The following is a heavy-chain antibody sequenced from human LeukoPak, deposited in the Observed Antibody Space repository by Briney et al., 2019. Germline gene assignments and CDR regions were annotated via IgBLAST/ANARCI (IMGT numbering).Heavy chain of an antibody. CDR1: GGSISNYY. D-gene: IGHD3-10*01. J-gene: IGHJ5*02. CDR2: IYYSGST. V-gene: IGHV4-59*08. CDR3: ARHGGFGELFQNWFDP. Sequence: PSETLSLTCTVSGGSISNYYWSWIRQPPGKGLEWIGYIYYSGSTNYNPSLKSRVTISVDTSKNQFSLKLSSVTAADTAVYYCARHGGFGELFQNWFDPWGQGTLVTVSS.